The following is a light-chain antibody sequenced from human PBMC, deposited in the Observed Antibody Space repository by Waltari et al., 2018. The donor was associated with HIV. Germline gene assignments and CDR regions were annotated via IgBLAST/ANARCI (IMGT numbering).Light chain of an antibody. J-gene: IGKJ1*01. V-gene: IGKV3-15*01. Sequence: EIVMTQSPATLSVSPGERATLSCRASQSVSNNFAWYQQKPGQAPRLLIYTASTRATGGPARFSGSGSGTECTLTIISLQSEDLAVYYCQQYNHWPWTFGQGTRLEIK. CDR3: QQYNHWPWT. CDR2: TAS. CDR1: QSVSNN.